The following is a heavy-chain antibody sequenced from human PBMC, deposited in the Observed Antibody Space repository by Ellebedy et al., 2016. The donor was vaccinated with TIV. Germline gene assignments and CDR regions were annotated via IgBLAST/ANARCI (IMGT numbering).Heavy chain of an antibody. Sequence: LSLTCAASGFTTSGMHWVRQAPGKGLEWVAFIRSDGSTKYYADSVKGRFTISRDNSKNTLDLQMTSLRAEDTALYYCVKGAYPVPTVMAVWGQGTMVIVSS. D-gene: IGHD3-16*01. CDR1: GFTTSG. J-gene: IGHJ6*02. CDR3: VKGAYPVPTVMAV. CDR2: IRSDGSTK. V-gene: IGHV3-30*02.